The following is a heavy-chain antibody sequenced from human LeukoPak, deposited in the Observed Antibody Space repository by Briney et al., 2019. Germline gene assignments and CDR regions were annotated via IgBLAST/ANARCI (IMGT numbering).Heavy chain of an antibody. CDR3: ARADYGSWSYSDY. V-gene: IGHV3-20*04. J-gene: IGHJ4*02. D-gene: IGHD3-10*01. CDR1: GFTFDDYG. CDR2: INWNGGST. Sequence: GGSLRLSCAASGFTFDDYGMNWVRQAPGKGLEWVSGINWNGGSTGYADSVKGRFTISRDNAKNSLYLQVNSLRAEDTALYYCARADYGSWSYSDYWGQGTLVTVSS.